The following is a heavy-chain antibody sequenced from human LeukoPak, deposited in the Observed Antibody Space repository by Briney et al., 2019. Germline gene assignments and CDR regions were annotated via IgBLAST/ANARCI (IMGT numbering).Heavy chain of an antibody. V-gene: IGHV4-59*08. CDR2: IYYSGST. CDR1: GGSISSYY. J-gene: IGHJ4*02. CDR3: ARVGCSSTSCYDPKSYFDY. D-gene: IGHD2-2*01. Sequence: SETLSLTCTVSGGSISSYYWSWIRQPPGKGLEWIGYIYYSGSTNYNPSLKSRVTISVDTSKNQFSLKLSSVTAADTAVYYCARVGCSSTSCYDPKSYFDYWGQGTLVTVSS.